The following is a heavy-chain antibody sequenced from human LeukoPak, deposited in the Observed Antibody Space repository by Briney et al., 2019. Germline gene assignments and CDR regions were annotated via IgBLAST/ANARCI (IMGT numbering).Heavy chain of an antibody. J-gene: IGHJ6*03. D-gene: IGHD6-19*01. Sequence: SETLSLTCTVSGDSISSSRSYWGWIRQPPGKGLEWIGSIYYSGSTYYNPSLKSRVTISVDTSKNQFSLKLSSVTAADTAVYYCARGYSSGWYSSLGYYYYMDVWGKGTTVTVSS. CDR1: GDSISSSRSY. CDR3: ARGYSSGWYSSLGYYYYMDV. CDR2: IYYSGST. V-gene: IGHV4-39*07.